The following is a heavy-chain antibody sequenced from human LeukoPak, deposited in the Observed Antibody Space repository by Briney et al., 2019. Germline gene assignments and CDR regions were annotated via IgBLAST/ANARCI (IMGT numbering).Heavy chain of an antibody. CDR1: GGSISSYY. CDR2: INHSGRT. CDR3: ARGRDYDYVWGSYRSYYFDY. J-gene: IGHJ4*02. D-gene: IGHD3-16*02. Sequence: PSETLSLTCTVSGGSISSYYWSWIRQPPGKGLEWIGEINHSGRTNYNPSLKSRVTISVDTSKNQFSLKLSSVTAADTAVYYCARGRDYDYVWGSYRSYYFDYWGQGTLVTVSS. V-gene: IGHV4-34*01.